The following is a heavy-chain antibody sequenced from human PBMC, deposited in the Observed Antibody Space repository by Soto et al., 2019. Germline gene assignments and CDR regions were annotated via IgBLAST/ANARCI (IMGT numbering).Heavy chain of an antibody. D-gene: IGHD6-19*01. CDR2: IKQDGSEK. CDR3: ARESDSGWFYFDS. CDR1: GFTFSSHW. Sequence: DVQLVESGGGVVQPGGSLRLSCAASGFTFSSHWMSWVRLAPGKGLEWVANIKQDGSEKYYVDAVKGRFTLSRDNAKNSLDLQMNSLRVEDTAVYYCARESDSGWFYFDSWGQGTLVSVSS. V-gene: IGHV3-7*03. J-gene: IGHJ4*02.